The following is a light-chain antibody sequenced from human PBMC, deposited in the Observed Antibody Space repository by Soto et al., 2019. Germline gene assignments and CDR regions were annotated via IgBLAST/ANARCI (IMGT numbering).Light chain of an antibody. CDR1: KSFSSSY. J-gene: IGKJ4*01. V-gene: IGKV3-20*01. CDR3: QQYGSSSLT. Sequence: EIVLTQSPCTLSSSPGERATLSCRASKSFSSSYLGWYQQKPGQPPRLLIYGASSRATGIPDRFSGSGSGTDCTLTISRLEPEEFAVYYCQQYGSSSLTFGGGTKVEIK. CDR2: GAS.